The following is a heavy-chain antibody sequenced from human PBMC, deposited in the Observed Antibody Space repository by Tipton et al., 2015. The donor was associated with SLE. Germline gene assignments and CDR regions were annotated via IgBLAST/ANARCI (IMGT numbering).Heavy chain of an antibody. V-gene: IGHV4-59*01. CDR2: IHYSRDI. Sequence: TLSLTCTVSGGSISSYYWSWIRQPPGKGLEWIGYIHYSRDINYNPSLKSRATISIDTSKNQLSLKLTSVTAADTAVYYCARGSVVADDYWGQGTLVTVSS. CDR3: ARGSVVADDY. J-gene: IGHJ4*02. D-gene: IGHD2-15*01. CDR1: GGSISSYY.